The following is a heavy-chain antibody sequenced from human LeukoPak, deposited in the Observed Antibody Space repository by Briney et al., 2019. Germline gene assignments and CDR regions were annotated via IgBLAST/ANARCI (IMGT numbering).Heavy chain of an antibody. J-gene: IGHJ6*02. D-gene: IGHD3-16*01. CDR3: AKKKVDVMGNQYYYYYGLDV. CDR1: GGSFSGYS. CDR2: INHSGIN. V-gene: IGHV4-34*01. Sequence: TSETLSLTCAVSGGSFSGYSLTWIRQPPGQGLEWIGEINHSGINHFNPSLKSRVTISADTSKKQVFLNLNSVTAADTAVYYCAKKKVDVMGNQYYYYYGLDVWGQGTTVTVSS.